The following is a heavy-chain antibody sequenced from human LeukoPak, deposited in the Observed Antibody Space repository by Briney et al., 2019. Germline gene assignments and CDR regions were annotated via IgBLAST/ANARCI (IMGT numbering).Heavy chain of an antibody. CDR2: IIPIFGTA. J-gene: IGHJ4*02. V-gene: IGHV1-69*06. Sequence: SVKVSCKASGYTFSNFYMHWVRQAPGQGFEWMGGIIPIFGTANYAQKFQGRVTITADKSTSTAYMELSSLRSEDTAVYYCARGNSAEDYGDYEWNFDYWGQGTLVTVSS. CDR3: ARGNSAEDYGDYEWNFDY. D-gene: IGHD4-17*01. CDR1: GYTFSNFY.